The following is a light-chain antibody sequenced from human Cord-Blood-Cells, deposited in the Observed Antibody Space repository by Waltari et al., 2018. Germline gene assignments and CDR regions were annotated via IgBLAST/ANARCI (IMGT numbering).Light chain of an antibody. J-gene: IGLJ3*02. Sequence: SYVLTQPPSVSVAPGKTARITCGGTNIGSKSAHWYKQKPGQAPVLVIYYDSHRHSGMRGRFSGSNCGNTATLTMSTVEGGYEADYYCQAWDSSSDHWVFGGGTKLTFL. CDR3: QAWDSSSDHWV. CDR1: NIGSKS. CDR2: YDS. V-gene: IGLV3-21*04.